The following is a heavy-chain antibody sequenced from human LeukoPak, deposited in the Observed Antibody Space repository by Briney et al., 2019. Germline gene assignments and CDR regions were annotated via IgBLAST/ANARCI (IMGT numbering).Heavy chain of an antibody. D-gene: IGHD3-16*01. V-gene: IGHV3-74*01. J-gene: IGHJ3*02. Sequence: GGSLRLSCAASGFTFSSYWMHWVRQGPGKGLVWVSLINIDGSSTSYADSVKGRFTTSRDNAKNTLYLQMNSLRAEDTAVYYCARGARDAFDIWGQGTMVTVSS. CDR3: ARGARDAFDI. CDR1: GFTFSSYW. CDR2: INIDGSST.